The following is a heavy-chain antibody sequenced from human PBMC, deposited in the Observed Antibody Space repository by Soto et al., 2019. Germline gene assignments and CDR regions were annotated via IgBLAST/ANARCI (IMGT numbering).Heavy chain of an antibody. CDR2: IIRIFRTS. D-gene: IGHD5-12*01. J-gene: IGHJ4*02. CDR3: VHRRDGYNSAFFDY. CDR1: GGTFSSYA. Sequence: SVKVSCKASGGTFSSYAISWVRQAPGQGLEWMGGIIRIFRTSTYAQNFQGRVTITADESTSTAYMELINLRSDDTAVYYCVHRRDGYNSAFFDYWGQGTLVTVSS. V-gene: IGHV1-69*13.